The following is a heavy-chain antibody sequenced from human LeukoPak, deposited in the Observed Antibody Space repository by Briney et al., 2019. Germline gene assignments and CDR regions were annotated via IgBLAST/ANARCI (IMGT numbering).Heavy chain of an antibody. D-gene: IGHD6-13*01. J-gene: IGHJ4*02. Sequence: GGSLRLSCAASGFTFSSYSMNWVRQAPGKGLEWVSIISNSGDTIFYADSVKGRFTISRDNSKNTLYLQMNSLRAEDTAVYYCAKRNIAPGDYWGQGTLVTVSS. CDR2: ISNSGDTI. CDR3: AKRNIAPGDY. V-gene: IGHV3-21*04. CDR1: GFTFSSYS.